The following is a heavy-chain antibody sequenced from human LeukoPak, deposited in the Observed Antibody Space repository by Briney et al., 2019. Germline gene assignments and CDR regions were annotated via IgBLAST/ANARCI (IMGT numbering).Heavy chain of an antibody. J-gene: IGHJ3*02. V-gene: IGHV1-2*02. D-gene: IGHD7-27*01. CDR3: ARRTGDGAFDI. CDR2: ISPNSGGT. Sequence: GASVKVSCKASGYTFTGNHMHWVRQAPGQGLEWMGWISPNSGGTNYAQKFQGRVTITRDTSVSTAYMELSGLTPDDTAVYYCARRTGDGAFDIWGQGTVVTVSS. CDR1: GYTFTGNH.